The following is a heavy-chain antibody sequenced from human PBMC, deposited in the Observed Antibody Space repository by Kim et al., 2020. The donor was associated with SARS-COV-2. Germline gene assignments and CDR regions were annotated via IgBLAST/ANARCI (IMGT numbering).Heavy chain of an antibody. V-gene: IGHV1-69*13. CDR2: IIPVFGTA. CDR1: GGTFRNYA. Sequence: SVKVSCKASGGTFRNYAISWVRQARGQGLEWMGGIIPVFGTANYAQKFQGRVTITADESTSTAYMELSRLSSEDTAVYYCVRGGWKVPGYHYYTMDVWGQGTTVTVSS. D-gene: IGHD2-2*01. J-gene: IGHJ6*02. CDR3: VRGGWKVPGYHYYTMDV.